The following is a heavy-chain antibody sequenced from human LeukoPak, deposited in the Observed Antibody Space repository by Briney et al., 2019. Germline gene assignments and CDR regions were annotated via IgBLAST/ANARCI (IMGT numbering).Heavy chain of an antibody. CDR3: ARAGVGEGYYFDY. CDR1: GGTFSSYA. Sequence: SVKVSCKASGGTFSSYAISWVRQAPGQGLEWMGGIIPIFGTANYAQKFQGRVTITADKSASTAYMELSSLRSEDTAVYYCARAGVGEGYYFDYWGQGTLVTVSS. D-gene: IGHD2-21*01. CDR2: IIPIFGTA. J-gene: IGHJ4*02. V-gene: IGHV1-69*06.